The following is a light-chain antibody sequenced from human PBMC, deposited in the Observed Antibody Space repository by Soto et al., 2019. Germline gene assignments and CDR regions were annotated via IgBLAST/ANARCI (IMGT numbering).Light chain of an antibody. CDR1: QSVNNY. CDR3: QQRSIWPPIT. V-gene: IGKV3-11*01. Sequence: EIVLTQFPATLSLSPGERATLSCRASQSVNNYLAWYQQRPGQAPRLLVYDASNTATGVPARFSGSGSGTDFTLTISSLEPEAFAVYYCQQRSIWPPITFGQGTRLEIK. J-gene: IGKJ5*01. CDR2: DAS.